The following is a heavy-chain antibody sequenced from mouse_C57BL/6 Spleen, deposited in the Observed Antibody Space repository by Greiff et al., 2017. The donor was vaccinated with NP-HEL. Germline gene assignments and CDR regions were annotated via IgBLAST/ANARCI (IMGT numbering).Heavy chain of an antibody. Sequence: QVQLKESGAELVRPGASVKLSCKASGYTFTDYYINWVKQRPGQGLEWIARIYPGSGNTYYNEKFKGKATLTAEKSSSTAYMQLSSLTSEDSAVYFCARSGYYGQKDYWGQGTTLTVSS. V-gene: IGHV1-76*01. CDR3: ARSGYYGQKDY. D-gene: IGHD1-1*01. J-gene: IGHJ2*01. CDR2: IYPGSGNT. CDR1: GYTFTDYY.